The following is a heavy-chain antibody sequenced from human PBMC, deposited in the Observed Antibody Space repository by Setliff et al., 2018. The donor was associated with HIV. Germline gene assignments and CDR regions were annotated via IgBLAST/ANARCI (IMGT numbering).Heavy chain of an antibody. CDR2: ASGSDFST. V-gene: IGHV3-23*01. CDR3: ARVDVLLAYAANPRVGALDQ. D-gene: IGHD1-26*01. CDR1: GFTLSYYS. Sequence: PGGSLRLSCAASGFTLSYYSMNWVRQAPGKGLEWISVASGSDFSTHYADSVKGRFTNSRDDSKNMLFLQMNSLRSADTGTYYCARVDVLLAYAANPRVGALDQWGQGTLVTVSS. J-gene: IGHJ4*02.